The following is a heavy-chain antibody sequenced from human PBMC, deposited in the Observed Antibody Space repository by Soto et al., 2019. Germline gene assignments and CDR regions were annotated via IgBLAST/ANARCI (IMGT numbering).Heavy chain of an antibody. Sequence: GGSLRLSCAASGFTFSYYSMNWVRQAPGKGLEWVSYIGPSSAPIYYADSVKGRFTISRDNAWNSLYLQMSSLRAEDTAVYYCVREWFGDSHWGQGTLVTVSS. D-gene: IGHD3-10*01. V-gene: IGHV3-48*01. CDR1: GFTFSYYS. CDR3: VREWFGDSH. CDR2: IGPSSAPI. J-gene: IGHJ4*02.